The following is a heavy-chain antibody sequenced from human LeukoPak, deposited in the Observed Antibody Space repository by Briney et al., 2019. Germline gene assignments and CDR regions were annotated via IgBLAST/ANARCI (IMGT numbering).Heavy chain of an antibody. CDR2: IYSGGST. CDR3: ARPHYYDSSGGDY. Sequence: GGSLRLSCAASGFTVSSNYMSWVRQAPGKGLEYVSVIYSGGSTYYADTVKGRFTISRDNSKNTLYLQMNSLRAEDTAVYYCARPHYYDSSGGDYWGQGTLVTVSS. V-gene: IGHV3-66*04. D-gene: IGHD3-22*01. J-gene: IGHJ4*02. CDR1: GFTVSSNY.